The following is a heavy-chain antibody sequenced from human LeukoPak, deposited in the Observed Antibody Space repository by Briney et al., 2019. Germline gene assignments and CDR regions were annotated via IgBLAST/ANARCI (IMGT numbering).Heavy chain of an antibody. CDR1: GFTFSNYA. Sequence: GGSLRLSCAASGFTFSNYAISWVRQAPGKGLEWVSGISSSGGSTYSAGSVKGRFTISRDNAKSTLYVRMNSLRAEDTAVYYCAKDHYSNYGYFDYWGQGTLVTVSS. D-gene: IGHD4-11*01. J-gene: IGHJ4*02. CDR2: ISSSGGST. CDR3: AKDHYSNYGYFDY. V-gene: IGHV3-23*01.